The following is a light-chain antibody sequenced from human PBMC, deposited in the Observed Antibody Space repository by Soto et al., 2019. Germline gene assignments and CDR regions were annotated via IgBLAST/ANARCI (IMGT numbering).Light chain of an antibody. V-gene: IGLV2-14*01. CDR3: SSYTTGYFDV. CDR1: GRDIGAYNY. Sequence: QSALTQPASVSGSPGQSITISCTGSGRDIGAYNYVSWYQQHPGKAPKLIIYGVKNRPSGVSNRFSASKSAFTASLTISGLQAEDEADYYCSSYTTGYFDVFGPGTKLTVL. CDR2: GVK. J-gene: IGLJ1*01.